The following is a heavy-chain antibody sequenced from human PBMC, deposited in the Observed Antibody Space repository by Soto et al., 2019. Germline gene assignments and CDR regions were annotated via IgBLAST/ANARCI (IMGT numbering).Heavy chain of an antibody. CDR1: GFTFSNYV. J-gene: IGHJ5*01. D-gene: IGHD6-19*01. Sequence: PGGSLRLSCAASGFTFSNYVMHWARQAPGKGLEWVAIILYDGTNKDYADSVKGRFTISRDNSKNTLYPQMNSLRSEDTAVYYCARDREVDGISRSFHSCGQGMLVTVSS. CDR3: ARDREVDGISRSFHS. CDR2: ILYDGTNK. V-gene: IGHV3-30-3*01.